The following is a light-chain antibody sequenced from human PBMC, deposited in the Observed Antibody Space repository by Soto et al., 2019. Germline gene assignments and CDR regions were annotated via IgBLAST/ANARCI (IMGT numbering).Light chain of an antibody. CDR3: HQDASSPLT. V-gene: IGKV3-20*01. J-gene: IGKJ1*01. CDR1: QTVGSNY. Sequence: EIVLTQSPGTLSLSPGERATLSCRASQTVGSNYLAWYQQKPGQAPRLLIYDASSRATGIPDRFSGSGSGTDFTLTFSRLEPEDFAVYYCHQDASSPLTFGQGTKVEIK. CDR2: DAS.